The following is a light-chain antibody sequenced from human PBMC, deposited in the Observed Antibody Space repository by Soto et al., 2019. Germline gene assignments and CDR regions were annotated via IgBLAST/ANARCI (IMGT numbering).Light chain of an antibody. CDR3: QQSYTIPYT. CDR1: QSISTY. V-gene: IGKV1-39*01. CDR2: AAS. J-gene: IGKJ2*01. Sequence: DIQMTQSPSSLPASVGDRVTLTCRASQSISTYLNWYQQKPGKATKLLIYAASTLQSGVPSRLSGSGSGTDFTLTISSLQPEDFATYYCQQSYTIPYTFGQGTKLDIK.